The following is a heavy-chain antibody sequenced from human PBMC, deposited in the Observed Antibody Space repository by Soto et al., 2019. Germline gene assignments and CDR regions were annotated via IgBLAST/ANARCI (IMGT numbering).Heavy chain of an antibody. CDR3: SRRDGYNSKFDY. D-gene: IGHD5-12*01. CDR2: VYYSGST. V-gene: IGHV4-59*01. J-gene: IGHJ4*02. CDR1: GGSISSYY. Sequence: SETLSLTCNVSGGSISSYYCSWIRQPPRKGLEWVGGVYYSGSTNYNSSLRSRITISVDKSKNKYSLKLSSVTVADTGVYCCSRRDGYNSKFDYWGQGTLVTVSS.